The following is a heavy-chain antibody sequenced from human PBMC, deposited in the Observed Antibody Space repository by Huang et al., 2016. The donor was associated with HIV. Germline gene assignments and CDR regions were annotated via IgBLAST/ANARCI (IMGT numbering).Heavy chain of an antibody. V-gene: IGHV1-8*01. CDR1: GYTFTNYD. J-gene: IGHJ3*01. CDR2: MNPKSGNV. CDR3: ARGFGINYNHEAFDV. Sequence: QIQLAQSGAEVKKPGASVKVSCKASGYTFTNYDINWVRQASGQGLEWMGWMNPKSGNVGYTKKFQGRVAILRNSSIITSYLEVTSLTSEDTAVYYCARGFGINYNHEAFDVWGQGTMVTVSS. D-gene: IGHD3-10*01.